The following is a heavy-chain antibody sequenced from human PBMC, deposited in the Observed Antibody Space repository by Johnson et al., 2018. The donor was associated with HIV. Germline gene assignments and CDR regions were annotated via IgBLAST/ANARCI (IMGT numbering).Heavy chain of an antibody. V-gene: IGHV3-33*01. CDR1: GFTFSYYG. Sequence: VQLVESGGGVVQPGKSLRLSCAASGFTFSYYGMHWVRQAPGKGLEWVAVIWYDGSNKFYANSVKGRFTISRDNSKNTLYLQMGSLRAEDMAVYYCARGGLEMATITDAFDIWGQGTMVTVSS. CDR3: ARGGLEMATITDAFDI. J-gene: IGHJ3*02. CDR2: IWYDGSNK. D-gene: IGHD5-24*01.